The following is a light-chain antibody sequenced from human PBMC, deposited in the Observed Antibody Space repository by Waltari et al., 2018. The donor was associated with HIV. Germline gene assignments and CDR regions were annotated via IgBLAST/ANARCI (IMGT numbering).Light chain of an antibody. Sequence: QTVVTQEPSFSVSPGGTVTLTCGLSSGSVTSSYYPSWNQQTPGQAPRTLITNPNTRSSGVPARFSGSILGNRAALTITGAQADDESAYYCLLYMGSGVWVFGGGTKLTVL. CDR1: SGSVTSSYY. CDR2: NPN. V-gene: IGLV8-61*01. CDR3: LLYMGSGVWV. J-gene: IGLJ3*02.